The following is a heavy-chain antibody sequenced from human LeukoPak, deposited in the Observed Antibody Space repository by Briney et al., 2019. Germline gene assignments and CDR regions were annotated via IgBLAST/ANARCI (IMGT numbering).Heavy chain of an antibody. Sequence: ASVKVSCKASGGTFSSYAISWVRQAPGQGLEWMGGIIPISGTANYAQKFQGRVTITADESTSTAYMELSSLRSEDTAVYYCARGGGDTYDDPYYFDYWGQGTLVTVSS. J-gene: IGHJ4*02. V-gene: IGHV1-69*13. CDR2: IIPISGTA. D-gene: IGHD3-3*01. CDR1: GGTFSSYA. CDR3: ARGGGDTYDDPYYFDY.